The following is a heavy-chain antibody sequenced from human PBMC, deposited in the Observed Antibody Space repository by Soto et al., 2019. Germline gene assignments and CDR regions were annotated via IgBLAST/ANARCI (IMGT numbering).Heavy chain of an antibody. CDR1: GYTFTSYG. D-gene: IGHD3-22*01. Sequence: ASVKVSCKASGYTFTSYGISWVRQAPGQGLEWMGWISAYNGNTNYAQKLQGRVTMTTDTSTSTAYMELRSLRSDDTAGYYCQIMYYYDSSGYYFDYWGQGTRVTVA. CDR2: ISAYNGNT. CDR3: QIMYYYDSSGYYFDY. V-gene: IGHV1-18*01. J-gene: IGHJ4*02.